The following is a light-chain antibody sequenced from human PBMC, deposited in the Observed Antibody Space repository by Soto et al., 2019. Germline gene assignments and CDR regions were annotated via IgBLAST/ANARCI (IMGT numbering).Light chain of an antibody. CDR1: QGISSW. CDR2: TAS. J-gene: IGKJ5*01. CDR3: QQANSCPIT. V-gene: IGKV1-12*01. Sequence: DVQMTQSPSSVSASVGDRVTITCRASQGISSWLAWYQQKPGKAPNLLIYTASSCQSGVPSRFSGSGSRTDFTLTISRLQTEDFATYYCQQANSCPITFGQGTRLEIK.